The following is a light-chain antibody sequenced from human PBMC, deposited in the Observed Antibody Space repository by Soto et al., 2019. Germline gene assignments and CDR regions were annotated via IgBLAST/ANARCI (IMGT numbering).Light chain of an antibody. CDR2: DVS. CDR1: SSDVGAYNY. J-gene: IGLJ1*01. V-gene: IGLV2-14*01. CDR3: SSYTSPTTYV. Sequence: QSVLTQPASVSGSPGQSITISCTGTSSDVGAYNYDSWYQQYPGEAPRVIIYDVSHRPAGVSNRFSGSKSGNTASLTISGPQPQEGADFYGSSYTSPTTYVLGTGTRVTVL.